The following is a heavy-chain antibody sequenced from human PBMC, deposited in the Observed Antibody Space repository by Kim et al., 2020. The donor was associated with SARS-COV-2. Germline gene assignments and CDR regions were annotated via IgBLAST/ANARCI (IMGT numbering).Heavy chain of an antibody. CDR3: ARDSSYALAV. J-gene: IGHJ6*02. Sequence: TTSADSVKVRFTISRDNAKNTLYLQMNSLRAEDTAVYVCARDSSYALAVWGQGTTVTVSS. CDR2: T. V-gene: IGHV3-74*01.